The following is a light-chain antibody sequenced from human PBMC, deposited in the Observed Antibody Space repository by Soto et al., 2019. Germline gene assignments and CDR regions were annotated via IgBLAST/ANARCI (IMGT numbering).Light chain of an antibody. J-gene: IGKJ1*01. CDR2: GAS. CDR1: QSTSIY. CDR3: QQTYSAPWT. V-gene: IGKV1-39*01. Sequence: DIQMTQSPSSLSASIGYRFTITCRASQSTSIYLNWYHQKAGKAPKLLIFGASRLQSGVPSRFSGSGSGTDFTLTISSLQPEDFATYYCQQTYSAPWTFGQGTTGDNK.